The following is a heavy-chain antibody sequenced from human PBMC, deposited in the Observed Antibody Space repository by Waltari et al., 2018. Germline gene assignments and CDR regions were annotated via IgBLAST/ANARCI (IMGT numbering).Heavy chain of an antibody. D-gene: IGHD4-17*01. V-gene: IGHV4-59*01. CDR1: GGSISSYY. CDR2: IYYSGST. J-gene: IGHJ3*02. Sequence: QVQLQESGPGLVKPSETLSLTCTVSGGSISSYYWSWIRQPPGKGLEWIGYIYYSGSTNDNPSLKSRVTISVDTSKNQFSLKLSSVTAADTAVYYCARVAGGLRLGAFDIWGQGTMVTVSS. CDR3: ARVAGGLRLGAFDI.